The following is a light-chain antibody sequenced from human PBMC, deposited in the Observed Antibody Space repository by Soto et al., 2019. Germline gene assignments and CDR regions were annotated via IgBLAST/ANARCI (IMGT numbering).Light chain of an antibody. CDR1: LSVSSY. V-gene: IGKV3-11*01. CDR3: QQRSNWPSIT. J-gene: IGKJ5*01. Sequence: VLTQSPGTLTLSPGVRATLSCRASLSVSSYLAWYQQKPGQAPRLLIYDASNRATGIPDRFSASGSGTDFTLTINILEPEDFAVYYCQQRSNWPSITFGQWTLLE. CDR2: DAS.